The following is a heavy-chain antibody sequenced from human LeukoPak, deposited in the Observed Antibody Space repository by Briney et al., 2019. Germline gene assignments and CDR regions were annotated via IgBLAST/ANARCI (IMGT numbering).Heavy chain of an antibody. CDR1: GYTFTGYY. CDR2: INPNSGGT. V-gene: IGHV1-2*02. D-gene: IGHD3-22*01. Sequence: ASVKVSCKASGYTFTGYYMHWVRQAPGQGLEWMGWINPNSGGTNYAQKLQGRVTMTTDTSTSTAYMELRSLRSDDTAVYYCARVRRYYDSSGHNFDYWGQGTLVTVSS. J-gene: IGHJ4*02. CDR3: ARVRRYYDSSGHNFDY.